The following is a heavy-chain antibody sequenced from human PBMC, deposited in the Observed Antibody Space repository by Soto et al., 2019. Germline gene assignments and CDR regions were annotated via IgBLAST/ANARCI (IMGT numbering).Heavy chain of an antibody. CDR3: ARERAYCGGGISCSYYYGMDV. D-gene: IGHD2-21*01. CDR1: GFTFSSYS. V-gene: IGHV3-21*01. J-gene: IGHJ6*02. CDR2: ISSSSSYI. Sequence: LRLSCAASGFTFSSYSMNWVRQAPGKGLEWVSSISSSSSYIYYADSVKGRFTISRDNAKNSLYLQMNSLRAEDTAVYYCARERAYCGGGISCSYYYGMDVWGQGTTVTVSS.